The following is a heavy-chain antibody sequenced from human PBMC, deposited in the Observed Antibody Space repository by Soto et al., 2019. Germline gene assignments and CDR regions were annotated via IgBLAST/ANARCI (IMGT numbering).Heavy chain of an antibody. CDR2: IYYSGST. CDR3: ARERGSGWEDPYWYFDL. J-gene: IGHJ2*01. V-gene: IGHV4-31*02. D-gene: IGHD6-19*01. Sequence: WTWIRQHPGKGLEWIGYIYYSGSTYYNPSLKSRVTISVDTSKNQFSLKLSSVTAADTAVYYCARERGSGWEDPYWYFDLWGRGTLVTVSS.